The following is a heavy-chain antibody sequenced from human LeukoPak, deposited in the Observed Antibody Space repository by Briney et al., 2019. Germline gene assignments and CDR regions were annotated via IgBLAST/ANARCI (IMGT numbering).Heavy chain of an antibody. J-gene: IGHJ6*02. CDR2: LGRGGENR. Sequence: PGGSLRLSCAASGFIFSNYAMSWVRQAPGKGLEWVSGLGRGGENRYYATSVRGRFSISRDNSKDTVYLQMNSLRAEDTAIYYCVKDRPCETCMPMDAWGQGTTVTVSS. CDR1: GFIFSNYA. D-gene: IGHD2-2*01. CDR3: VKDRPCETCMPMDA. V-gene: IGHV3-23*01.